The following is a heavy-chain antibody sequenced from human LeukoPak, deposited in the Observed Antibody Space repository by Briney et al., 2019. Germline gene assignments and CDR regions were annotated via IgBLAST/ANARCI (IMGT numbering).Heavy chain of an antibody. D-gene: IGHD3-16*01. CDR3: AYLKGGILGPYFDY. J-gene: IGHJ4*02. V-gene: IGHV1-2*02. Sequence: ASVKVSCTASGYTFTGYNIHWVREAPGQGLEWVGGINPNSGGTNDAQTSPGRVTRTRETCISTAYTELSRLSSDDTAVSYRAYLKGGILGPYFDYSGEGKLVSVSS. CDR2: INPNSGGT. CDR1: GYTFTGYN.